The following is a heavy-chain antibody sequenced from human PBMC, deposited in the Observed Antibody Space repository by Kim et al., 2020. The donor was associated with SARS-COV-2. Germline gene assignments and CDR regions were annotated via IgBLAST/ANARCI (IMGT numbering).Heavy chain of an antibody. CDR3: VKQTSFASAWAGFDY. CDR2: ILGDGSNT. CDR1: GFTFDEYG. J-gene: IGHJ4*01. Sequence: GGSLRLSCAASGFTFDEYGMHWVRQTPGKGLEWVSLILGDGSNTYYSESVRGRFTISRDNAKNSLYLQMDSLTPGDPALYYCVKQTSFASAWAGFDYWC. D-gene: IGHD3-16*01. V-gene: IGHV3-43*02.